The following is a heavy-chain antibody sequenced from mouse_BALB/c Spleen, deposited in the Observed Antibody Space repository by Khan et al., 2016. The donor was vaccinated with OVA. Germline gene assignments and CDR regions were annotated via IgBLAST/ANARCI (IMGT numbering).Heavy chain of an antibody. CDR3: AKNYRYDVYFDY. V-gene: IGHV1S136*01. CDR1: GYTFTSYV. D-gene: IGHD2-14*01. Sequence: VQLKQSGPELVKPGASVKMSCEASGYTFTSYVIHWVKQKPGQGLEWIGYIYPFNDDTNYNEKFKGKATLTSDTSSSTAYMELRSLTSEDSAVYYCAKNYRYDVYFDYWGQGTTLTVSS. CDR2: IYPFNDDT. J-gene: IGHJ2*01.